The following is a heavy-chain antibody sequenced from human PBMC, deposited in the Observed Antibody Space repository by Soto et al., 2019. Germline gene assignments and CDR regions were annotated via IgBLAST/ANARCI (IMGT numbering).Heavy chain of an antibody. V-gene: IGHV3-21*01. J-gene: IGHJ6*02. CDR2: ISSSSSYI. CDR3: ARGSSSSHLDYYSSGMTV. D-gene: IGHD6-6*01. CDR1: GFTFSSYS. Sequence: PGGSLRLACAASGFTFSSYSMNWVRQAPGKGLEWVSSISSSSSYIYYADSVKGRFTISRDNAKNSLYLQMNSLRAEDTAVYYCARGSSSSHLDYYSSGMTVWGQATTVSASS.